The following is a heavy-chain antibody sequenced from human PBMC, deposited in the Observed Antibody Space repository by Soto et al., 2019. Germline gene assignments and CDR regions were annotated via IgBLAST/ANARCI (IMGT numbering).Heavy chain of an antibody. D-gene: IGHD3-16*01. CDR3: AKGGQIDF. Sequence: VGSLRLSCVASGFSFSTYWMSWVRQVPGTGLEWVANIKADGSETHYVDSVRGRFTISRDNAKTSLYLQVNSLRAEDTAVYYCAKGGQIDFCGQGTLVTVSS. V-gene: IGHV3-7*03. J-gene: IGHJ4*02. CDR1: GFSFSTYW. CDR2: IKADGSET.